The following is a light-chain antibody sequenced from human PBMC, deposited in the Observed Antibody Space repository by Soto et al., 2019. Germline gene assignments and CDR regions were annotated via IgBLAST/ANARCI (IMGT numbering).Light chain of an antibody. Sequence: DIQMTQSPSTLSASVGDRVTITCRASESASRWLAWYQQKPGRTPKLLIYQASTLETGVPSRFSGSGSGTEFTLTISSLQPDDFATYYCQQYNAYSQAFGQGTKVEIK. J-gene: IGKJ1*01. CDR3: QQYNAYSQA. V-gene: IGKV1-5*03. CDR2: QAS. CDR1: ESASRW.